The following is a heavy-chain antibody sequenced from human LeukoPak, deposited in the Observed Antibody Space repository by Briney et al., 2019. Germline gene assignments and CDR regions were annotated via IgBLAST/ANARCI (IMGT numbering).Heavy chain of an antibody. CDR2: IKQDGSEK. J-gene: IGHJ4*02. CDR1: GFTFSSYW. V-gene: IGHV3-7*01. D-gene: IGHD3-10*01. CDR3: AKIGSGSYYNLNFDY. Sequence: PGGSLRLSCAASGFTFSSYWMSWVRQAPGKGLEWVANIKQDGSEKYYVDSVKGRFTISRDNAKNSLYLQMNSLRAEDTAVYYCAKIGSGSYYNLNFDYWGQGTLVTVSS.